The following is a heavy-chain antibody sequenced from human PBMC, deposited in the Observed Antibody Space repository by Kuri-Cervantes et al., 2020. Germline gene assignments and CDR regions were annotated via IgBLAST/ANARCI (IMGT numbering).Heavy chain of an antibody. V-gene: IGHV3-48*02. CDR2: ISSSSSTI. Sequence: GESLKISCAASGFTFSSYGMHWVRQAPGKGLEWVSYISSSSSTIYYADSVKGRFTISRDNAKNSLYLQMNSLRDEDTAVYYCARGPGYSYGWRDAFDIWGQGTMVTVSS. CDR1: GFTFSSYG. D-gene: IGHD5-18*01. CDR3: ARGPGYSYGWRDAFDI. J-gene: IGHJ3*02.